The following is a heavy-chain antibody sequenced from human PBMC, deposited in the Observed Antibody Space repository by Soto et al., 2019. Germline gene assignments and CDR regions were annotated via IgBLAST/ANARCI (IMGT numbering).Heavy chain of an antibody. Sequence: GGSLRLSCAASGFTFSSYAMSWVRQAPGKGLEWVSAISGSGGSTYYADSVKGRFTISRDNSKNTLYLQMNSLRAEDTAVYYCAKDFFQVAGTIRPFSSMDVWGQGTTVTVSS. V-gene: IGHV3-23*01. CDR2: ISGSGGST. CDR3: AKDFFQVAGTIRPFSSMDV. D-gene: IGHD6-19*01. CDR1: GFTFSSYA. J-gene: IGHJ6*02.